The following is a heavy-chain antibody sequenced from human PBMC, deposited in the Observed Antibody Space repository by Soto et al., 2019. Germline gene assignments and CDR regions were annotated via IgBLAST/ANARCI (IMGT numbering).Heavy chain of an antibody. Sequence: SETLSLTCTVSGGSISSYYWSWIRQPPGKGLEWIGYIYYSGSTNYNPSLKGRVTISVDTSKNQFSLKLSSVTAADTAVYYCARAAYYYDSSGYYQDIWGQGTMVTVSS. CDR1: GGSISSYY. D-gene: IGHD3-22*01. J-gene: IGHJ3*02. CDR2: IYYSGST. CDR3: ARAAYYYDSSGYYQDI. V-gene: IGHV4-59*01.